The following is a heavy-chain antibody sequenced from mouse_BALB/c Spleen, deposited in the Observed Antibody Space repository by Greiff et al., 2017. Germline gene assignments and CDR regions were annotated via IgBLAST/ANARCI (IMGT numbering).Heavy chain of an antibody. CDR3: AMGFDYDVTYFDY. CDR2: IWSGGST. Sequence: VKLMESGPGLVQPSQSLSITCTVSGFSLTSYGVHWVRQSPGKGLEWLGVIWSGGSTDYNAAFISRLSISKDNSKSQVFFKMNSLQANDTAIYYCAMGFDYDVTYFDYWGQGTTLTVSS. J-gene: IGHJ2*01. D-gene: IGHD2-4*01. V-gene: IGHV2-2*02. CDR1: GFSLTSYG.